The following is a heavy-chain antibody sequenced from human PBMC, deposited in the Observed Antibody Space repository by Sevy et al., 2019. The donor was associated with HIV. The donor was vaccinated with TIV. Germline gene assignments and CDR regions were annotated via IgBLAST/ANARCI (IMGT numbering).Heavy chain of an antibody. CDR2: IWYDRINK. CDR3: ARDNLPPVMVTMVRGALSYYFDY. V-gene: IGHV3-33*01. CDR1: GFTFSSYG. D-gene: IGHD3-10*01. Sequence: GGSLRLSCAASGFTFSSYGMHRVRQAPRRGLEWVAVIWYDRINKYYADSVKGRFTISRDNSKNTLYLQMNSLRAEDTAVYYCARDNLPPVMVTMVRGALSYYFDYWGQGTLVTVSS. J-gene: IGHJ4*02.